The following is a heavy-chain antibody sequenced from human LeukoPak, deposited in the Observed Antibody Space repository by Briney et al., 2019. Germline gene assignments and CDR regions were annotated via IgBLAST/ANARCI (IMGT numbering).Heavy chain of an antibody. CDR2: INHSGST. V-gene: IGHV4-34*01. Sequence: SETLSLTCAVYGGSLSGYYWSWIRQPPGKGLEWIGEINHSGSTNHNPSLKSRVTISVDTSKNQFSLKLRSVTAADTAVYHCARKLYYYDTSPAGWFDPWGQGTLVTVSS. CDR3: ARKLYYYDTSPAGWFDP. J-gene: IGHJ5*02. D-gene: IGHD3-22*01. CDR1: GGSLSGYY.